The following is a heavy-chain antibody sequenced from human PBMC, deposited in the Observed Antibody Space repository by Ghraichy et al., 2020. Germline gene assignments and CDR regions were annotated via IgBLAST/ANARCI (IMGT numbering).Heavy chain of an antibody. CDR2: ISSSSSYI. CDR3: ARYIDYYDFWSGYYDDSPYYYYGMDV. J-gene: IGHJ6*02. CDR1: GFTFSSYS. Sequence: GGSLRLSCAASGFTFSSYSMNWVRQAPGKGLEWVSSISSSSSYIYYADSVKGRFTISRDNAKNSLYLQMNSLRAEDTAVYYCARYIDYYDFWSGYYDDSPYYYYGMDVWGQGTTVTDSS. V-gene: IGHV3-21*01. D-gene: IGHD3-3*01.